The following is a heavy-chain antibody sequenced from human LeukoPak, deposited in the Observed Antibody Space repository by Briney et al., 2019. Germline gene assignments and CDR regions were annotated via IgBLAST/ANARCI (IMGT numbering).Heavy chain of an antibody. V-gene: IGHV1-18*04. Sequence: AWATVCCQASGYTFTSYGIRWLRQPHGQGIEWMGWISVYNGNTNYAQTLQGRVTMTTDTSTSTAYMELRSLRSDDTAVYCCARGGALYNWGQGTLFAVSS. D-gene: IGHD3-10*01. CDR1: GYTFTSYG. CDR3: ARGGALYN. J-gene: IGHJ4*02. CDR2: ISVYNGNT.